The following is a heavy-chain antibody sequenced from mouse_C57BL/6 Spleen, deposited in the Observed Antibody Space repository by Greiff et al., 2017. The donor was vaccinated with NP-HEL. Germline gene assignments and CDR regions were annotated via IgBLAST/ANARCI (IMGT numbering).Heavy chain of an antibody. CDR3: AREGVDVYYIFDY. CDR1: GYTFTSYG. CDR2: IYPRSGNT. V-gene: IGHV1-81*01. Sequence: LQESGAELARPGASVKLSCKASGYTFTSYGISWVKQRTGQGLEWIGEIYPRSGNTYYNEKFKGKATLTADKSSSTAYMELRSLTSEDSAVYFCAREGVDVYYIFDYWGQGTTLTVSS. J-gene: IGHJ2*01. D-gene: IGHD2-3*01.